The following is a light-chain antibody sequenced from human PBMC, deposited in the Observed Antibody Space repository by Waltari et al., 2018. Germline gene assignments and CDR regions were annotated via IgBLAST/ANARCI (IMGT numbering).Light chain of an antibody. J-gene: IGKJ4*01. Sequence: DIQLTKSPSSLSASVGDRVTITCRASQGISSYLAWYQPKPGKAPKLLTYAASTLQSVVPSRFSGSGSGTEFTLTISSLQPEDFATYYCQQLNSYPLTFGGGTKVEIK. CDR2: AAS. CDR3: QQLNSYPLT. CDR1: QGISSY. V-gene: IGKV1-9*01.